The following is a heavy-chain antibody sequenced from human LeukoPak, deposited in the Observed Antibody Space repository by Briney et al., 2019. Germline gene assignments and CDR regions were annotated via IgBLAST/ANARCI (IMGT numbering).Heavy chain of an antibody. V-gene: IGHV3-30*02. CDR3: ARYNSGIF. CDR2: IRYDGSNK. Sequence: PGGSLRLSCAASGFTFSSYGMHWVRQAPGKGLEWVAMIRYDGSNKYYADSVMGRFTISRDNSKNTLYLQMSSLRAEDTAVYYCARYNSGIFWGQGTLVTVSS. CDR1: GFTFSSYG. J-gene: IGHJ4*02. D-gene: IGHD3-10*01.